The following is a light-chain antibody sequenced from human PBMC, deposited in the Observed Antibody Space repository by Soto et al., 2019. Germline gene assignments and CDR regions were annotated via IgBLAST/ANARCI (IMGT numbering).Light chain of an antibody. J-gene: IGKJ4*01. CDR3: KQSSAFPLT. V-gene: IGKV1-12*01. Sequence: DIQMTQSPSSVYASVGDRVTITCRASQGINNWLAWYQQKPGKAPELLIYAVSYLQSGVPSRFSGSGSGTDSTLTISSLQPEDFATYFCKQSSAFPLTFGGGTKVDI. CDR2: AVS. CDR1: QGINNW.